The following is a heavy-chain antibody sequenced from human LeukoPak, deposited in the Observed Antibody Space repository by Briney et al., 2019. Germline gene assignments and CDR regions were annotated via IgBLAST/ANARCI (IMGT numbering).Heavy chain of an antibody. CDR1: GGSISSYY. CDR2: IYYSGST. D-gene: IGHD6-13*01. V-gene: IGHV4-59*01. J-gene: IGHJ4*02. Sequence: SETLSLTCTVSGGSISSYYWSWIRQPPGKGLEWIGYIYYSGSTNYNPSLKSRVTISVDTSKNQFSLKLSSVTAADTAVYYCARVHRLAGTLFKIDSWGQGTLVTVSS. CDR3: ARVHRLAGTLFKIDS.